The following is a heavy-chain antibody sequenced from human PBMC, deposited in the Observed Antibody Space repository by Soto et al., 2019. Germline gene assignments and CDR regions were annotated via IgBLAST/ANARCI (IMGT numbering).Heavy chain of an antibody. Sequence: QVQLVQSGAEVKKPGSSARVSCKASGGTFTRDGINWVRQAPGQGLEWTGGIIPSCGTPNYAQTFRGRVTISADKSTSAVYMELHSLSSEYPAVYSCTRIGGGCRSSNCGMDVWGQGTTVIVSS. D-gene: IGHD2-2*01. CDR2: IIPSCGTP. J-gene: IGHJ6*02. CDR1: GGTFTRDG. V-gene: IGHV1-69*06. CDR3: TRIGGGCRSSNCGMDV.